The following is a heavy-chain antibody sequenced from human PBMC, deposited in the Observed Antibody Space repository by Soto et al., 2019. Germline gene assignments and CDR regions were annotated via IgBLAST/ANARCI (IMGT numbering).Heavy chain of an antibody. D-gene: IGHD2-15*01. Sequence: QVQLQESGPGLVKPSQTLSLTCTVSGGSISSGDYYWSWIRQPPGKGLEWIGYIYYSGSTYYNPSLKSRVTISVDTSKNQFSLKLSSVTAADTPMYYCARGEVVVAASGSWFDPWGQGTLVTVSS. CDR2: IYYSGST. J-gene: IGHJ5*02. CDR1: GGSISSGDYY. CDR3: ARGEVVVAASGSWFDP. V-gene: IGHV4-30-4*01.